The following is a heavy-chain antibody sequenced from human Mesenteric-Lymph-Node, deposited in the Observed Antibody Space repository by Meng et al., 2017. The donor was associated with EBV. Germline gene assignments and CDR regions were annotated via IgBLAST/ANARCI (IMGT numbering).Heavy chain of an antibody. D-gene: IGHD2-8*01. V-gene: IGHV4-4*02. Sequence: QGRLQASGPGLVKTSRSLSLTCAVSSGSISSSHWWSWVRQPPGKGLEWIGDIYHSGSTNYSPSLKSRVTMSMDTSNNQFSLRLTSVTAADTAVYYCGTMVARWGAENPNDYWGQGILVTVSS. CDR3: GTMVARWGAENPNDY. J-gene: IGHJ4*02. CDR2: IYHSGST. CDR1: SGSISSSHW.